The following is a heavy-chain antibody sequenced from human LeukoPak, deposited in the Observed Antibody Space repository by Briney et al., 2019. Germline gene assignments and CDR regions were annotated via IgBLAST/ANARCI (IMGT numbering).Heavy chain of an antibody. CDR1: GGSISSGGYY. V-gene: IGHV4-30-2*01. CDR2: IYQSGSA. CDR3: ARNSYYDNSGEGAFDI. D-gene: IGHD3-22*01. J-gene: IGHJ3*02. Sequence: SETLSLTCTVSGGSISSGGYYWSWIRQPPGRGLEWIVYIYQSGSASYNPSLQSRVTISIDKSKNQFSLNLNSVTAADTAVYYCARNSYYDNSGEGAFDIWGQGTMVTVSS.